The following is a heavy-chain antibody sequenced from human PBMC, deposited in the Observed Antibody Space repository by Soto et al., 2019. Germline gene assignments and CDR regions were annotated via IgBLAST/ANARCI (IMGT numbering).Heavy chain of an antibody. CDR2: IYTSGST. V-gene: IGHV4-4*07. Sequence: PSETLSLTCTVSGGSISSYYWSWIRQPAGKGLEWIGRIYTSGSTNYNPSLKSRVTMSVDTSKNQFSLKLSSVTAADTAVYYCARSKPCGGDCYTFDYWGQGTLVTVSS. CDR1: GGSISSYY. D-gene: IGHD2-21*02. CDR3: ARSKPCGGDCYTFDY. J-gene: IGHJ4*02.